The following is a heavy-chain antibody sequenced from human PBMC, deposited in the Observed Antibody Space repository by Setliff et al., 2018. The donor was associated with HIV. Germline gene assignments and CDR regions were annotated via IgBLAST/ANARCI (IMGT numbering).Heavy chain of an antibody. V-gene: IGHV1-46*01. D-gene: IGHD3-22*01. CDR1: GYTFTSYS. J-gene: IGHJ5*02. CDR3: ARVFLGLDSRAYSNWFDP. CDR2: IDPSAGAT. Sequence: ASVKVSCKASGYTFTSYSMHWVRQAPGQGLEWMGIIDPSAGATSYAQKFQGRVTLTRDTSTRTVYMELSSLRSEDTAVYYCARVFLGLDSRAYSNWFDPWGQGTLVTVSS.